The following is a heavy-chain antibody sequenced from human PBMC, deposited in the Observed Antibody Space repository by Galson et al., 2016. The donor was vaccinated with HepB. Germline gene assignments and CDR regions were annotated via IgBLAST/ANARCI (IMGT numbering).Heavy chain of an antibody. CDR2: IENSGTT. CDR3: GRGGSEFSNGYDHIDF. CDR1: GTSIGRYY. D-gene: IGHD2-2*03. Sequence: SETLSLTCTVSGTSIGRYYWSWIRQSPGKGLDWIGQIENSGTTNYNPSLKSRVSMSTDASKNVFFLELTSMTAADTAVYYCGRGGSEFSNGYDHIDFWGQGILVTVS. J-gene: IGHJ4*02. V-gene: IGHV4-59*01.